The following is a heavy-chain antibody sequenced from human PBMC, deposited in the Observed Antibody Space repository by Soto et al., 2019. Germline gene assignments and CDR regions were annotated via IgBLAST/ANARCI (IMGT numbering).Heavy chain of an antibody. CDR1: GFDASVNF. J-gene: IGHJ6*02. D-gene: IGHD3-9*01. V-gene: IGHV3-66*01. CDR3: AREVRIWTGYYFYYGMDV. Sequence: PGGSLRLSCAASGFDASVNFMTWVRQAPGKGLEWVSIIYGGGSTYYADSVKGRFTISRDNSKNTLFLQMNSLRAEDTAVYYCAREVRIWTGYYFYYGMDVWGQGTTVTVSS. CDR2: IYGGGST.